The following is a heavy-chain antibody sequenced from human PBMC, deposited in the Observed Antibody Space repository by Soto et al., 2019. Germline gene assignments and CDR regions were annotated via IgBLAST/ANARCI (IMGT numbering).Heavy chain of an antibody. Sequence: SETLSLTCGVSGYSITSGFYWGWVRQSPGKGLEWIGSISYSAKTFYNPSLASRLSIAVDTSMNQFSLRLTSVTAADTALYYCTRGAGAPWVSFESWGQGTLVTVSS. J-gene: IGHJ4*02. CDR1: GYSITSGFY. CDR2: ISYSAKT. CDR3: TRGAGAPWVSFES. V-gene: IGHV4-38-2*01. D-gene: IGHD3-22*01.